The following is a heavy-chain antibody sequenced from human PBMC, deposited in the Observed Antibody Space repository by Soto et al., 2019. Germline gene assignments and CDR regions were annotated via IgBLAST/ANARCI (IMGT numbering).Heavy chain of an antibody. J-gene: IGHJ4*02. Sequence: EVQLLESGGGLVKPGGSLRLSCAASGFTFSSYAMSWVRQAPGKALEWVSTISGRGDRSYYADSVKGRFTTSRDNSKSTLYLQMDGLRVDDTAIYYCAKGDGGGGWRGGLFDYWGQGALGTVSS. CDR2: ISGRGDRS. V-gene: IGHV3-23*01. D-gene: IGHD6-19*01. CDR1: GFTFSSYA. CDR3: AKGDGGGGWRGGLFDY.